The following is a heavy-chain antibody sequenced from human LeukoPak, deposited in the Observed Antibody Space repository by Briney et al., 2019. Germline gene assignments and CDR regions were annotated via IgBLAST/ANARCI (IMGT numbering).Heavy chain of an antibody. V-gene: IGHV3-7*05. Sequence: GGSLRLSCAVSGFTFSTYCMRWVRQAPGKGLEWVATITQDGSEKFYVDSVRGRFTISRDNPKNSLFLEMNSLRAEDTAFYYCARAGSWSFDYWGQGTLVTVSS. CDR2: ITQDGSEK. CDR1: GFTFSTYC. CDR3: ARAGSWSFDY. J-gene: IGHJ4*02. D-gene: IGHD6-19*01.